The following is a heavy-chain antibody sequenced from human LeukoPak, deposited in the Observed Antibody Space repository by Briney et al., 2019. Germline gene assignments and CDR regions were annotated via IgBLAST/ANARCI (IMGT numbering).Heavy chain of an antibody. V-gene: IGHV3-21*01. D-gene: IGHD1-26*01. CDR3: ARDRAALKVGATDY. CDR2: ITSSSSYI. CDR1: GFTFSSYS. Sequence: GGSLRLSCAASGFTFSSYSMNWVRQAPGKGLEWVSSITSSSSYIYYADSVKGRFTISRDNAKNTLYLQMNSLRAEDTAVYYCARDRAALKVGATDYWGQGTLVTVSS. J-gene: IGHJ4*02.